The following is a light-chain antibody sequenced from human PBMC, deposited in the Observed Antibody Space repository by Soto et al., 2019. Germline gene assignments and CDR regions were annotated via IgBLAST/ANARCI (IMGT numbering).Light chain of an antibody. Sequence: QSVLTQPSSVSGSPGQSISFSCVGSNSDVGSSVYVSWYRQHPGKAPQLIIYEVNKRPSGVSNRFSGTKSGNTASLTISGLQPDDEADYYCQSYDSILSGSYVLGTGTKVTVL. J-gene: IGLJ1*01. V-gene: IGLV2-14*01. CDR2: EVN. CDR3: QSYDSILSGSYV. CDR1: NSDVGSSVY.